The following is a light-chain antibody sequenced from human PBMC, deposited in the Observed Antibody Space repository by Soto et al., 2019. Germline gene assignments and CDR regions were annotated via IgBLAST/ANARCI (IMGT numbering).Light chain of an antibody. CDR2: GAS. CDR3: QQCGSSPST. V-gene: IGKV1-5*01. CDR1: HITSSW. J-gene: IGKJ4*02. Sequence: DILITQSPSTLSASVGETFTLTFRASHITSSWVAWYQQKPGQAPKLLIYGASSMASGIPSRFSGSGSGTDFTLTISRLEPEDFAMYYCQQCGSSPSTFGEGTKVDIK.